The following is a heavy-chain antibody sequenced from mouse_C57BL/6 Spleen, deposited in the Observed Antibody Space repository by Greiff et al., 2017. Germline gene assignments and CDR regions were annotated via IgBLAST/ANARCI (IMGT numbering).Heavy chain of an antibody. Sequence: QVQLQQSGPGLVQPSQSLSITCTVSGFSLTSYGVHWVRQSPGKSLEWLGVIWSGGSTDYNAAFISRLSISKDNSKSQVFFKMNSLQADDTAIYYCARKDGGYYAMDYWGQGTSVTVSS. CDR1: GFSLTSYG. V-gene: IGHV2-2*01. CDR3: ARKDGGYYAMDY. CDR2: IWSGGST. J-gene: IGHJ4*01.